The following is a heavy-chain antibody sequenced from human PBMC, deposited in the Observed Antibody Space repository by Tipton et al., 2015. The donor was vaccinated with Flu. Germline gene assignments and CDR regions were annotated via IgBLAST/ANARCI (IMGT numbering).Heavy chain of an antibody. J-gene: IGHJ6*02. Sequence: SLRLSCAASGFTFSSYEMNWVRQAPGKGLEWVSYISSSGSTIYYADSVKGRFTISRDNAKNSLYLQMNSLRAEDTAVYYCARMDTAMVLGYYYGMDVWGQGTTVTVSS. CDR1: GFTFSSYE. V-gene: IGHV3-48*03. D-gene: IGHD5-18*01. CDR2: ISSSGSTI. CDR3: ARMDTAMVLGYYYGMDV.